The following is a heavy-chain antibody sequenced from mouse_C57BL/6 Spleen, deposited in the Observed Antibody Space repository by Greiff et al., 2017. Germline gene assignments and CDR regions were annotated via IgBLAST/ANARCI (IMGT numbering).Heavy chain of an antibody. D-gene: IGHD2-3*01. CDR3: ERDGDGYYTPFDY. J-gene: IGHJ2*01. V-gene: IGHV1-72*01. CDR1: GYTFTSYW. Sequence: VQLQQPGAELVKPGASVKLSCKASGYTFTSYWMPWVKQRPGRGLEWIGRIDPNSGGTKYNEKFKSKGTLTVDKPSSTAYMQLSSLTSEDSAVYDCERDGDGYYTPFDYWGQGTTLTVSS. CDR2: IDPNSGGT.